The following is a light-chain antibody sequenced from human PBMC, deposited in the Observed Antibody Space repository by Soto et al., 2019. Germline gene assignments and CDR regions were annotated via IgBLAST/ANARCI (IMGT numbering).Light chain of an antibody. CDR3: QHFGGSPPKYT. J-gene: IGKJ2*01. CDR2: GAS. V-gene: IGKV3-20*01. CDR1: QSVSSNF. Sequence: VLAQSPGTLSLSPGERATLACRASQSVSSNFLAWYQHKVGQAPKLLMYGASIRAAGAPDRFTGGGSGTEFTLTISRVEPEDFEVYYCQHFGGSPPKYTFGQGTKLEI.